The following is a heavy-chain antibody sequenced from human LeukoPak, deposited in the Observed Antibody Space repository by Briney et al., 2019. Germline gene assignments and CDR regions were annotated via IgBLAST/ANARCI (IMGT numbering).Heavy chain of an antibody. CDR1: GYTFTSYY. V-gene: IGHV1-46*01. D-gene: IGHD5-18*01. Sequence: ASVKVSCTAPGYTFTSYYMHWVRQAPGQGLEWMGIINPSGGSTSYAQKFQGRVTMTRDTSTSTVYMELSSLRSEDTAVYYCARFPNTAMVMGLEYYYYGMDVWGQGTTVTVSS. CDR2: INPSGGST. J-gene: IGHJ6*02. CDR3: ARFPNTAMVMGLEYYYYGMDV.